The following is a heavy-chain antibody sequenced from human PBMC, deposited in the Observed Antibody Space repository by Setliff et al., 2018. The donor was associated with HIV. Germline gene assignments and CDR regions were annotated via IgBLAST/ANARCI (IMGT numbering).Heavy chain of an antibody. J-gene: IGHJ6*03. D-gene: IGHD6-13*01. CDR2: INWNGGST. CDR1: GFTFDDYG. V-gene: IGHV3-20*04. CDR3: ARGPYSSSWYGAFDYMDV. Sequence: PGGSLRLSCAASGFTFDDYGMSWVRQAPGKGLEWVSGINWNGGSTGYADSVKGRFTISRDNAKNSLYLQMNSLRAEDTALYYCARGPYSSSWYGAFDYMDVWGKGTTVTVS.